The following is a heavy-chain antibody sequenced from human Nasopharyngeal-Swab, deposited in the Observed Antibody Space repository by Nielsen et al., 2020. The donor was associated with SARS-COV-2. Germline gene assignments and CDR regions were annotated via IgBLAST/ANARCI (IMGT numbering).Heavy chain of an antibody. CDR1: GFTFSSYD. J-gene: IGHJ4*02. V-gene: IGHV3-13*01. Sequence: GESLKISCAASGFTFSSYDMHWVRQATEKGLEWVSAIGTAGDTYYPGSVKGRFTISRENAKNSLYLQMNSLRAGDTAVYYCARGKYDSSGYYLGDYYFDYWGQGTLVTVSS. CDR2: IGTAGDT. CDR3: ARGKYDSSGYYLGDYYFDY. D-gene: IGHD3-22*01.